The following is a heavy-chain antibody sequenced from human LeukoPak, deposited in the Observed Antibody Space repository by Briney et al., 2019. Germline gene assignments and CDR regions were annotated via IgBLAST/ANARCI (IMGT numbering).Heavy chain of an antibody. CDR2: INWNGGST. CDR3: ARATGTFDFWSGYGNDAFDI. V-gene: IGHV3-20*04. Sequence: GGSLRLSCAASGFTFDDYGMSWVRQAPGKGLEWVSGINWNGGSTGYADSVKGRFTISRDNAKNSLYLQMNSLRAEDTALYYCARATGTFDFWSGYGNDAFDIWGQGTMVTVSS. J-gene: IGHJ3*02. D-gene: IGHD3-3*01. CDR1: GFTFDDYG.